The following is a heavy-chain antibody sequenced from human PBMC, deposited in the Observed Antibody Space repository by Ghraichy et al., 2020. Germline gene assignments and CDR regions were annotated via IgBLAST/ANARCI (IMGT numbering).Heavy chain of an antibody. D-gene: IGHD7-27*01. CDR2: ISGSGDDT. CDR3: ARRRGTGTFDY. Sequence: GGSLRLSCAASGFTFSSYAMDWVRQAPGKGLEWVSLISGSGDDTYYADSVKGRFTISRDNSKNTLYLHMNSLRAEDTALYYCARRRGTGTFDYWGQGTLVTVSS. CDR1: GFTFSSYA. V-gene: IGHV3-23*01. J-gene: IGHJ4*02.